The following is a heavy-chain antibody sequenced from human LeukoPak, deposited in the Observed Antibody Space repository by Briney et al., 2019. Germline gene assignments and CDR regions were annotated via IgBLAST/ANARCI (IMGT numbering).Heavy chain of an antibody. D-gene: IGHD3-10*01. CDR2: IYPGDSDT. J-gene: IGHJ4*02. CDR3: VRSGSPPTYFDY. V-gene: IGHV5-51*01. Sequence: GESLKISCKGSGYSFTNHWIGWVRQVPGKGLEWMGYIYPGDSDTTYSPSFQGHVTISADKSTNIAYLQWTTLKTSDSAMYYCVRSGSPPTYFDYWGQGALVTVSS. CDR1: GYSFTNHW.